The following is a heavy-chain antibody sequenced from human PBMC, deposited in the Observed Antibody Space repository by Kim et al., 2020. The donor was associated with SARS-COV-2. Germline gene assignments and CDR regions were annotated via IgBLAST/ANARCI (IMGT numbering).Heavy chain of an antibody. CDR2: T. D-gene: IGHD3-10*01. V-gene: IGHV4-61*03. Sequence: TNHNPSVKSRLTKSIDTSKSHLSLKLNSVTAADTAVYYCATLRFGDSYFDYWGQGTLVTVSS. J-gene: IGHJ4*02. CDR3: ATLRFGDSYFDY.